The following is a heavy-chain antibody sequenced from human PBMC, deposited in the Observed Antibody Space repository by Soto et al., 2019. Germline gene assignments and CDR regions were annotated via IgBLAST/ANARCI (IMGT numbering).Heavy chain of an antibody. Sequence: QVQLVESGGGLVKPGGSLRLSCAASGFTFSGYNMSWIRQAPGKGVEWVSYITSSGSNTFDAESVKGRFTISRDNTMNLLHLQMNSLSAEDTDVYYCARRGTISSAHHFDHWCQGTLVTVSS. CDR3: ARRGTISSAHHFDH. D-gene: IGHD6-6*01. V-gene: IGHV3-11*01. CDR1: GFTFSGYN. CDR2: ITSSGSNT. J-gene: IGHJ4*02.